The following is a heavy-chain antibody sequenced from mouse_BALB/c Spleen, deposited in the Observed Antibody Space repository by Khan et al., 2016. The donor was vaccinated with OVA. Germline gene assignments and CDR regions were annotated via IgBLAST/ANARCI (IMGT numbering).Heavy chain of an antibody. CDR1: GFSLTSYG. CDR3: ARLDDYANYYAMDY. J-gene: IGHJ4*01. Sequence: QVQLKESGPGLVAPSQSLSITCTISGFSLTSYGVHWVRQPPGKGLEWLVVIWSDGSTNYNSALNSRLSISKDNYKSQVFLKMNSLQKDEAAMYYCARLDDYANYYAMDYWGQVTSFTVSA. D-gene: IGHD2-4*01. V-gene: IGHV2-6-1*01. CDR2: IWSDGST.